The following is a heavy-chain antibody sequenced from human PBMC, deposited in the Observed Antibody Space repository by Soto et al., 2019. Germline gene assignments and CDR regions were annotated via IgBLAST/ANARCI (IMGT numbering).Heavy chain of an antibody. V-gene: IGHV1-18*01. CDR2: ISAYNGNT. CDR1: GYTFTSYG. J-gene: IGHJ4*02. Sequence: QVQLVQSGAEVKKPGASVKVSCKSSGYTFTSYGISWVRQAPGQGLEWMGWISAYNGNTNYAQKLQGRVTMTTDTATSTAYVELRSLRSDDTAVYYCARAKSGYSGAPHFDYWGQGTLVTVSS. CDR3: ARAKSGYSGAPHFDY. D-gene: IGHD5-12*01.